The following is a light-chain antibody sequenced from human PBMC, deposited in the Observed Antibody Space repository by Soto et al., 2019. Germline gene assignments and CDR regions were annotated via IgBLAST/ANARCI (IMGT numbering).Light chain of an antibody. Sequence: IQMTQSPSTLSGSVGDRVTITCRASQTISSWLAWYQQKPGKAPKLLIYAASSLQSGVPSRFSGSGSGTDFTLTISSLQPEDFAVYYCQQYGSSPPWTFGQGTKVDIK. J-gene: IGKJ1*01. CDR2: AAS. CDR1: QTISSW. V-gene: IGKV1-5*01. CDR3: QQYGSSPPWT.